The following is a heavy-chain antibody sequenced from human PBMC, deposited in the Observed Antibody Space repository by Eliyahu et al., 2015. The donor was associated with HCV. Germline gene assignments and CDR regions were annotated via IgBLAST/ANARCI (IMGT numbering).Heavy chain of an antibody. CDR2: IKQDGSEK. CDR3: ARDGLPVYSSGWYAMYYFDY. CDR1: GFTFXSYW. V-gene: IGHV3-7*04. Sequence: EVQLVESGGGLVQPGGSLRLPCAASGFTFXSYWMXWVRQXPGKGLEWVANIKQDGSEKYYVDSVKGRFTISRDNAKNSLYLQMNSLRAEDTAVYYCARDGLPVYSSGWYAMYYFDYWGQGTLVTVSS. J-gene: IGHJ4*02. D-gene: IGHD6-19*01.